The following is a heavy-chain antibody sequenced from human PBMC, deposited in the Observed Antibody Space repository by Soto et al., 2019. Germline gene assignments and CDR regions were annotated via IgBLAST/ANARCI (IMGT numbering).Heavy chain of an antibody. CDR2: ISWDGGST. V-gene: IGHV3-43D*04. D-gene: IGHD4-17*01. CDR3: AKLPTTVTTVFDY. Sequence: GGSLRLSCAASGFTFDDYAMHWVRQAPGKGLEWVSLISWDGGSTYYADSVKGRFTISRDNSKNTLYLQMNSLRAEDTAVYYCAKLPTTVTTVFDYWGQGTLVTVSS. CDR1: GFTFDDYA. J-gene: IGHJ4*02.